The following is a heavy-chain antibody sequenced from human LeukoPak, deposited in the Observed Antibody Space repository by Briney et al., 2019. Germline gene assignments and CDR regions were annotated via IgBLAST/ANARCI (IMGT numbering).Heavy chain of an antibody. CDR2: ISNDGGIT. CDR1: GFTFSNYT. J-gene: IGHJ3*02. V-gene: IGHV3-64D*06. D-gene: IGHD5-12*01. CDR3: VKAHIVATIRPDALDI. Sequence: PGGSLRLSCSASGFTFSNYTMHWVRQAPGKGLEYVSTISNDGGITYYADSVKDRFTVSRDNSRNTLYLQMSSLRVEDTAVYFCVKAHIVATIRPDALDIWGQGTMVTVSS.